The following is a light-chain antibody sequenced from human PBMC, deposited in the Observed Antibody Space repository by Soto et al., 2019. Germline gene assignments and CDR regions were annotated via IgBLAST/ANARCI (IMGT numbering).Light chain of an antibody. Sequence: QLVLTQSPSASASLGASVKLTCTLSSGHSSYAIAWHQQQPEKGPRYLIKLNSDGSHIKGDGIPDRFSGSSSGAERYLTISSLQSEDEADYYCQTWVTGFRVFGGGIKLTVL. CDR2: LNSDGSH. CDR3: QTWVTGFRV. J-gene: IGLJ2*01. V-gene: IGLV4-69*01. CDR1: SGHSSYA.